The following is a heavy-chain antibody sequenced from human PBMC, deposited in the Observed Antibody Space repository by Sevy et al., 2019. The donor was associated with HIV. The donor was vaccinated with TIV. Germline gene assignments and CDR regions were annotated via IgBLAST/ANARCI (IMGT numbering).Heavy chain of an antibody. Sequence: GGSLRLSCAASGFTFSSYAMHWVRQAPGKGLEWVAVISYDGSNKYYADSVKGRFTISRDNSKNTLYLQMNSLRAEDTAVYYCARGSAVAGTSFDIWGQGTMVTVSS. CDR2: ISYDGSNK. J-gene: IGHJ3*02. V-gene: IGHV3-30-3*01. CDR3: ARGSAVAGTSFDI. D-gene: IGHD6-19*01. CDR1: GFTFSSYA.